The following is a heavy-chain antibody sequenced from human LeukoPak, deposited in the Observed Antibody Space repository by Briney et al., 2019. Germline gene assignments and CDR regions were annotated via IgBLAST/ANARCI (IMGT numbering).Heavy chain of an antibody. CDR3: AKRGSVGTLGHFDY. CDR2: ISGSGGST. Sequence: GGSLRLSCAASGFTFSSYAMSWVRQAPGKGLEWVSAISGSGGSTYYADSVKGRFTIPRDNSKNTLYLQMNSLRAEDTAVYYCAKRGSVGTLGHFDYWGQGTLVTVSS. CDR1: GFTFSSYA. D-gene: IGHD6-13*01. V-gene: IGHV3-23*01. J-gene: IGHJ4*02.